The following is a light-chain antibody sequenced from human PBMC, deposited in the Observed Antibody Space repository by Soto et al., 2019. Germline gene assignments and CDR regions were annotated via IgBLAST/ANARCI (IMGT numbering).Light chain of an antibody. CDR2: EVS. J-gene: IGLJ1*01. Sequence: QSAQTQPASVSGSPGHSITISCTGTSSDVGGYNYVCWYQHHPGKAPKLIISEVSNRPSGVSDRFSGSKSGNTASLTISGLQPEEEADYYCTSFTSSTTYVFGTGTKVTVL. CDR1: SSDVGGYNY. V-gene: IGLV2-14*01. CDR3: TSFTSSTTYV.